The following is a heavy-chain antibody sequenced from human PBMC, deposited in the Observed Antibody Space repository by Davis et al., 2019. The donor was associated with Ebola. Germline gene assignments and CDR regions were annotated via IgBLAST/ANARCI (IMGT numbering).Heavy chain of an antibody. D-gene: IGHD1-26*01. CDR1: GFTFGDYA. Sequence: PGGSLRLSCTASGFTFGDYAMSWVRQAPGKGLEWVGFIRSKAYGGTTEYAASVKGRFTISRDDSKSIAYLQMNSLKTEDTAVYYCTRATVRVAAHFDYWGQGTLVTVSS. V-gene: IGHV3-49*04. CDR3: TRATVRVAAHFDY. CDR2: IRSKAYGGTT. J-gene: IGHJ4*02.